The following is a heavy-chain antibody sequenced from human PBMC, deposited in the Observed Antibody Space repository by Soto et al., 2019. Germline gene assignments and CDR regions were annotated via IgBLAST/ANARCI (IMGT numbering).Heavy chain of an antibody. CDR3: AREYCSGGSCYSFDY. J-gene: IGHJ4*02. Sequence: QVQLVQSGAEVKTPGSSVKVSCKASGGPFSRYAISWVRQAHVQGLEWMGGIIPIFGTANYAQKFQGRVTITADESTSTAYMERSSLRSEDTAVYYCAREYCSGGSCYSFDYWVQGTLVTVSS. CDR2: IIPIFGTA. D-gene: IGHD2-15*01. V-gene: IGHV1-69*01. CDR1: GGPFSRYA.